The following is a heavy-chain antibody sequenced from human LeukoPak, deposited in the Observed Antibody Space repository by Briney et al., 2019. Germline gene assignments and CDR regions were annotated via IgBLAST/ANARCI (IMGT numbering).Heavy chain of an antibody. V-gene: IGHV1-18*01. CDR3: ARYNVVPAAILDY. J-gene: IGHJ4*02. Sequence: ASVKVSCKASGYTFTSYGISWVRQAPGQGLEWMGWISAYNGNSNYAQKLQGRVTMTTDTSTSTAYRELRSLRSDDTAVYYCARYNVVPAAILDYWGQGTLVTVSS. D-gene: IGHD2-2*01. CDR2: ISAYNGNS. CDR1: GYTFTSYG.